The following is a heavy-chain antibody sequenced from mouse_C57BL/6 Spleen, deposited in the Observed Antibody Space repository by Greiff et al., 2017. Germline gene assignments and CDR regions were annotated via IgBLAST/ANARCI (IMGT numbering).Heavy chain of an antibody. CDR2: IYPGDGDT. CDR1: GYAFSSYW. D-gene: IGHD1-1*02. Sequence: VQLQQSGAELVKPGASVKISCKASGYAFSSYWMNWVKQRPGKGLEWIGQIYPGDGDTNYNGKFKGKATLTADKSSSTAYMQLSSLTSEDSAVYFCASRGKLVAWFAYWGQGTLVTVSA. J-gene: IGHJ3*01. CDR3: ASRGKLVAWFAY. V-gene: IGHV1-80*01.